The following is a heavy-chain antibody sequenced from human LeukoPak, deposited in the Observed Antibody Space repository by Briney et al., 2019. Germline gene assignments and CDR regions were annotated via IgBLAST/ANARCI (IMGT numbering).Heavy chain of an antibody. J-gene: IGHJ4*02. Sequence: GGSLRLSCAASGLTFSRYEMNWVRQAPGKGLEWVSYISGSGTTIYYADSVKGRFTMSRDNAKTSLYLQMNSLTAEDSAVYYCASRRGSNRPFDYWGQGTLVTVSS. D-gene: IGHD1-26*01. V-gene: IGHV3-48*03. CDR3: ASRRGSNRPFDY. CDR1: GLTFSRYE. CDR2: ISGSGTTI.